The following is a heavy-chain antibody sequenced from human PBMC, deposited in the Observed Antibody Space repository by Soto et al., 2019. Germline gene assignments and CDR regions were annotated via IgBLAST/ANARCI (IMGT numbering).Heavy chain of an antibody. J-gene: IGHJ4*02. D-gene: IGHD1-7*01. V-gene: IGHV4-4*07. CDR1: SGSINSFY. CDR3: ARDRIIGTSYSDY. Sequence: LSLTCTVSSGSINSFYWAWIRQPAGKGLEWIGRIHSSGTTNYNPSLSGRVTMSVDPSKNQFSLGLTSVTAADTAVYYCARDRIIGTSYSDYWGQGILVTVSS. CDR2: IHSSGTT.